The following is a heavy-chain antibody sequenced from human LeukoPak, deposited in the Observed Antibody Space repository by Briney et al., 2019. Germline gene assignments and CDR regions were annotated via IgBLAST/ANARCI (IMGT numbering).Heavy chain of an antibody. V-gene: IGHV1-69*13. Sequence: ASVKVSCKASGNTFTSYAITWVRQAPGQGLEWMGGIIPIFGTANYAQKFQGRVTITADQSTSTAYMELSSLRSEDTAVYYCARDEGAKIVFDIWGQGTMVTVSS. D-gene: IGHD1-26*01. CDR3: ARDEGAKIVFDI. CDR2: IIPIFGTA. J-gene: IGHJ3*02. CDR1: GNTFTSYA.